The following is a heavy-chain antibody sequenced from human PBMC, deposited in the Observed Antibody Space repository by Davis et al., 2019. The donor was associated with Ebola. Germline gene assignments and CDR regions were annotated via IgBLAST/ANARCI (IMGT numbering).Heavy chain of an antibody. V-gene: IGHV4-59*01. D-gene: IGHD5-12*01. J-gene: IGHJ4*02. CDR1: GGSISSYY. CDR2: IYSSGST. Sequence: SETLSLTCTVSGGSISSYYWSWIRQPPGKGLEWIGYIYSSGSTNYNPSLKSRVTISVDTSKNQFSLKLSSVTAADTAVYYCARSGRGYSANFDYWGQGTLVTVSS. CDR3: ARSGRGYSANFDY.